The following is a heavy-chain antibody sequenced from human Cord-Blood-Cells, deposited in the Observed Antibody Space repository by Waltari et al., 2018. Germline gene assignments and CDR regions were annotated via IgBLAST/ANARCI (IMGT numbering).Heavy chain of an antibody. CDR3: ASGRGYCSSTSCYWYYYGMDV. J-gene: IGHJ6*02. CDR1: GGSFSGYY. V-gene: IGHV4-34*01. CDR2: INHGGST. Sequence: QVPLQQWGAGLWTPSETLSLTCAVYGGSFSGYYWSWIRQPLGRGLAWIGEINHGGSTNYNPSLKSRVTISVDTSKNQFSLKLSSVTAADTAVYYCASGRGYCSSTSCYWYYYGMDVWGQGTTVTVSS. D-gene: IGHD2-2*01.